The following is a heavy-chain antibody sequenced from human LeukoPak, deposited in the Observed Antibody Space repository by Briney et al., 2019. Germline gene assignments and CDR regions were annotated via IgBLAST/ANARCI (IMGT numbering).Heavy chain of an antibody. V-gene: IGHV4-59*01. J-gene: IGHJ6*03. CDR1: GGSISSYY. CDR2: IYYSGST. D-gene: IGHD5-18*01. Sequence: SETLSLTCTVSGGSISSYYWSWIRQPPGKGLEWIGYIYYSGSTNYNPSLKSRVTISVDTSKNQFSLKLSSVTAADTAAYYCARNTAMEYYYMDVWGKGTTVTVSS. CDR3: ARNTAMEYYYMDV.